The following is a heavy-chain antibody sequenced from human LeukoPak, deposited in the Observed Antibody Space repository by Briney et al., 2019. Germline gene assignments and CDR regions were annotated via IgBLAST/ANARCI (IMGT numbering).Heavy chain of an antibody. Sequence: SETLSLTCAVSGFSINTAHYWGWVRQPPGGGLEWIGRISHSGSAYYNPSLKSRVTISLDASKNQFSLKVTSVTAADTAVYYCARGMSSVAAVGLWGRGTLVTVSS. J-gene: IGHJ1*01. D-gene: IGHD6-13*01. V-gene: IGHV4-38-2*01. CDR2: ISHSGSA. CDR1: GFSINTAHY. CDR3: ARGMSSVAAVGL.